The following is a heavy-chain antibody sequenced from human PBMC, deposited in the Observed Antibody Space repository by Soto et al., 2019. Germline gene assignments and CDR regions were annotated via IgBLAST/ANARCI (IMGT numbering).Heavy chain of an antibody. Sequence: GASVKVSCKASGYTFSNYYLHWVRQVSGQGLEWMGRITPDNGDTNYAQNFQGRVTMTTDTSTKTAYMELSSLRSDDTAVYYCARDSGVRRAKYYFDFWGQGTLVTVSS. CDR2: ITPDNGDT. D-gene: IGHD3-10*01. J-gene: IGHJ4*02. CDR1: GYTFSNYY. CDR3: ARDSGVRRAKYYFDF. V-gene: IGHV1-2*06.